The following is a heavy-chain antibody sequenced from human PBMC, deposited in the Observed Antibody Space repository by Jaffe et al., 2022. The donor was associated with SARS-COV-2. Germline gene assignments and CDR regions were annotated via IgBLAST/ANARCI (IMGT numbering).Heavy chain of an antibody. CDR1: GFTFSSYA. Sequence: QVQLVESGGGVVQPGRSLRLSCAASGFTFSSYAMHWVRQAPGKGLEWVAVISYDGSNKYYADSVKGRFTISRDNSKNTLYLQMNSLRAEDTAVYYCARGSRYCSSTSCYWSDYWGQGTLVTVSS. CDR3: ARGSRYCSSTSCYWSDY. V-gene: IGHV3-30-3*01. CDR2: ISYDGSNK. D-gene: IGHD2-2*01. J-gene: IGHJ4*02.